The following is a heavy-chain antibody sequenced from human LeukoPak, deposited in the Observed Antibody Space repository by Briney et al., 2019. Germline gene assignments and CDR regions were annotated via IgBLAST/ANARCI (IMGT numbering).Heavy chain of an antibody. CDR2: IYDSGST. CDR3: AKGGSTNFYYGDV. CDR1: GGSMTNLY. Sequence: SETLSLTCSVSGGSMTNLYWTWIRQPPGKGLEWIGDIYDSGSTRYNTSLESRVTISVDTSKNQFSLKLSSVTAADTAVYYCAKGGSTNFYYGDVWGQGTTVSVSS. V-gene: IGHV4-59*01. J-gene: IGHJ6*02. D-gene: IGHD2/OR15-2a*01.